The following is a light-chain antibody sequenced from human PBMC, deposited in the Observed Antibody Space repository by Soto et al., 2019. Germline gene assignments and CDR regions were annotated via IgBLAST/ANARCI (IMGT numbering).Light chain of an antibody. CDR3: QQYGSSPPIN. V-gene: IGKV3-20*01. CDR1: QSVGSNY. Sequence: EIVLTPSPGTLSLSPVERATLSCMASQSVGSNYLAWFQQKPGQAPRLLIYATSSRATGIPDRFSGSGSGTDFTLTIRRLEPEDFAVYYCQQYGSSPPINCGQGTRREIK. CDR2: ATS. J-gene: IGKJ5*01.